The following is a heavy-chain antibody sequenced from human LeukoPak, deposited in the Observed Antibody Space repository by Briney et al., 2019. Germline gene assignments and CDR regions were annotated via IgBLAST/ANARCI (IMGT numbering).Heavy chain of an antibody. D-gene: IGHD2-2*01. CDR2: IRQDGSEK. V-gene: IGHV3-7*01. Sequence: GGSLRLSCAASGFIFSTYGMHWVRQAPGKGLEWVAKIRQDGSEKYYVDSVKGRFTISRDNAKNSLYLQMNSLRAEDTAVYYCARDKFLVCRSTSCSGDAFDIWRQGTIVTVSS. CDR3: ARDKFLVCRSTSCSGDAFDI. J-gene: IGHJ3*02. CDR1: GFIFSTYG.